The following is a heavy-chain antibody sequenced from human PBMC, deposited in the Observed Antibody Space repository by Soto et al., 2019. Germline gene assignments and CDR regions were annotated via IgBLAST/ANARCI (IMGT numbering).Heavy chain of an antibody. D-gene: IGHD1-26*01. V-gene: IGHV4-31*03. CDR1: GGSISSGGYY. CDR2: IYYSGST. Sequence: PSETLSLTCTVSGGSISSGGYYWSWIRQHPGKGLEWIGYIYYSGSTYYNPSLKSRVTISVDRSKNQFSLKLNSMTAADTAVYYCSRRDGSYFPHWGQGALVTVSS. J-gene: IGHJ1*01. CDR3: SRRDGSYFPH.